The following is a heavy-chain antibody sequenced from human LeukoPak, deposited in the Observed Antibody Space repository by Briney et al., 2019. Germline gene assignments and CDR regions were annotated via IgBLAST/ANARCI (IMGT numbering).Heavy chain of an antibody. CDR2: IYYSGST. J-gene: IGHJ6*02. V-gene: IGHV4-31*03. CDR1: GGSISSGGYY. CDR3: ARDRYSNSFYYYYAMDV. D-gene: IGHD4-11*01. Sequence: SETLSLTCTVSGGSISSGGYYWSWIRQHPGKGLEWIGYIYYSGSTYYNPSLKSRVTISVDTSKSQFSLKLSSLTAADTAVYYCARDRYSNSFYYYYAMDVWGQGTTVTVSS.